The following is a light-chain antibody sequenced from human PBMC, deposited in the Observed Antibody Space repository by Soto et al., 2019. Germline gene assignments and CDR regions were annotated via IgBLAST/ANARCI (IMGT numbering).Light chain of an antibody. CDR2: NTS. CDR1: TGAVTSGYY. J-gene: IGLJ3*02. Sequence: QTVVTQEPSLTVSPGGTVTLTCASSTGAVTSGYYPNWFQQKPGQAPRALIYNTSNKHSWTPARFSGSLLGGKAALTLSGVQPEDEADYYCLLYFGGAQLVFGGGTKVTVL. CDR3: LLYFGGAQLV. V-gene: IGLV7-43*01.